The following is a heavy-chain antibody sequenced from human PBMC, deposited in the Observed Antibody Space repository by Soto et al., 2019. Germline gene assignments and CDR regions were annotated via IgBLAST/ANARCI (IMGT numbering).Heavy chain of an antibody. CDR1: GFTFSSYG. J-gene: IGHJ6*03. D-gene: IGHD3-16*01. V-gene: IGHV3-30*18. CDR3: AKVYVPNYYYYYYMDV. CDR2: ISYDGSNK. Sequence: PGGSLRLSCAAAGFTFSSYGIHWVRQAPGKGLEWVAVISYDGSNKYYADSVKGRFTISRDNSKNTLYLQMNSLGAEDKAVYYCAKVYVPNYYYYYYMDVWGKGTTVTVSS.